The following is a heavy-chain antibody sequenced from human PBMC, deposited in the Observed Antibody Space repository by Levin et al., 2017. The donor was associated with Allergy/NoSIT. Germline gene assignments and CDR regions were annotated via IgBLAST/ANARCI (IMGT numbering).Heavy chain of an antibody. CDR1: GFTFSSYW. D-gene: IGHD1-26*01. CDR2: IKQDGSEK. CDR3: AREGRYSGSYYILDY. V-gene: IGHV3-7*01. J-gene: IGHJ4*02. Sequence: LSLTCAASGFTFSSYWMSWVRQAPGKGLEWVANIKQDGSEKYYVDSVKGRFTISRDNAKNSLYLQMNSLRAEDTAVYYCAREGRYSGSYYILDYWGQGTLVTVSS.